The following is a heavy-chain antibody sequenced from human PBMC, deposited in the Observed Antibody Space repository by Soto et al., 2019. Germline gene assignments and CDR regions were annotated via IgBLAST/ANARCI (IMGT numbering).Heavy chain of an antibody. CDR2: IYSTGNT. D-gene: IGHD4-17*01. J-gene: IGHJ4*02. Sequence: EVKLVESGGGLVQPGGSLRLSCAASGVTVSNNYMTWVRQAPGKGLELVSSIYSTGNTFYADSVKGRFTISRDNSKNTLYLQMNSLRVDDTAVYYCARNVPVTTLGYWGQGTLVTVSS. V-gene: IGHV3-66*01. CDR3: ARNVPVTTLGY. CDR1: GVTVSNNY.